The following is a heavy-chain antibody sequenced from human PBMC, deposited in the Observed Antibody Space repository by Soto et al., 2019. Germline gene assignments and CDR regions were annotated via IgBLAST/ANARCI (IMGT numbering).Heavy chain of an antibody. CDR2: INGGNGHT. Sequence: GASVKVSCKASGYTFSTYALHWVRQAPGQGLEWMGWINGGNGHTRYSQKFKDRVTISRDTPASTAYMELSGLRSEDTAVYYCARGKGMEENYYYYWMDVWGQGTTVTVSS. J-gene: IGHJ6*02. D-gene: IGHD1-1*01. V-gene: IGHV1-3*01. CDR3: ARGKGMEENYYYYWMDV. CDR1: GYTFSTYA.